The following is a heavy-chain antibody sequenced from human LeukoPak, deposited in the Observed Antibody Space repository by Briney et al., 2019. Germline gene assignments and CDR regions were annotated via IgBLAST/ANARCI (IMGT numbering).Heavy chain of an antibody. CDR2: ISSSSSYI. CDR3: AKDYKYTVWLGTVDY. J-gene: IGHJ4*02. CDR1: GFTFSSYS. D-gene: IGHD6-19*01. V-gene: IGHV3-21*04. Sequence: GGSLRLSCAASGFTFSSYSMNWVRQAPGKGLEWVSSISSSSSYIYYADSVKGRFTISRDNAKNSLYLQMNSLRAEDTAVYYCAKDYKYTVWLGTVDYWGQGTLVTVSS.